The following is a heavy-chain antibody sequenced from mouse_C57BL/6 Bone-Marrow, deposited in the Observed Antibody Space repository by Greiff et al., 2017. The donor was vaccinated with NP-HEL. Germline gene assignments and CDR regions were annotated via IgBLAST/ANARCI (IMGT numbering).Heavy chain of an antibody. V-gene: IGHV1-26*01. Sequence: VQLQQSGPELVKPGASVKISCKASGYTFTDYYMNWVKQSPGKSLEWIGDINPNNGGTSYNQQFKGKATLTVDNSSSTAYIELLSLTSEDSAVYDCARGGYYSSCYFDVWGTGTTVTVSS. CDR1: GYTFTDYY. D-gene: IGHD2-3*01. CDR2: INPNNGGT. CDR3: ARGGYYSSCYFDV. J-gene: IGHJ1*03.